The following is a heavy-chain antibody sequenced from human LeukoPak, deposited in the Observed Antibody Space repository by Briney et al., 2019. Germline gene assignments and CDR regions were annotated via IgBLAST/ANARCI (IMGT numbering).Heavy chain of an antibody. D-gene: IGHD3-10*01. CDR2: INSDGSST. Sequence: PGGSLRLSCAASGFTFSSYWMHWVRQAPGKGLVWVSRINSDGSSTSSADSVKGRFTISRDNAKNTLYLQMNSLRAEDTAVYYCARANYFGSGRAAFDIWGQGTMVTVSS. J-gene: IGHJ3*02. CDR1: GFTFSSYW. V-gene: IGHV3-74*01. CDR3: ARANYFGSGRAAFDI.